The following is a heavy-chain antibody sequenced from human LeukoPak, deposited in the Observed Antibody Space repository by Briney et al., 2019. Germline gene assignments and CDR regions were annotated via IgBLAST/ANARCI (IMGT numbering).Heavy chain of an antibody. Sequence: GGPLRLSCAASGFTFSSYSMNWVRQAPGKGLEWVSSISSSSSYIYYADSVKGRFTISRDNAKNSLYLQMNSLRAEDTAVYYCARDARSIAAAGGVWGQGTLVTVSS. CDR2: ISSSSSYI. J-gene: IGHJ4*02. CDR3: ARDARSIAAAGGV. D-gene: IGHD6-13*01. CDR1: GFTFSSYS. V-gene: IGHV3-21*01.